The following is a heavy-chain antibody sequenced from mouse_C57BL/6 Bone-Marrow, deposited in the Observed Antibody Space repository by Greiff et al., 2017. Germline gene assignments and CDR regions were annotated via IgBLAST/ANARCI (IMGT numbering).Heavy chain of an antibody. CDR3: TRDHDGSSY. CDR2: IDPETGGT. D-gene: IGHD1-1*01. CDR1: GYTFTDYE. J-gene: IGHJ2*01. V-gene: IGHV1-15*01. Sequence: VQLQQSGAELVRPGASVTLSCKASGYTFTDYEMHWVKQTPVHGLEWIGAIDPETGGTAYNQKFKGKAILTVDTSSRTAYMELRSLTSEYSAVYYCTRDHDGSSYWGQGTTLTVSS.